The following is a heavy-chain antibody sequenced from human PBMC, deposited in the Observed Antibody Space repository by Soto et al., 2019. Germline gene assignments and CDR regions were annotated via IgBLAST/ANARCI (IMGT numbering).Heavy chain of an antibody. CDR2: IWYDGSNK. V-gene: IGHV3-33*01. CDR1: GFTFSSYG. J-gene: IGHJ6*02. CDR3: ARTRGKTNYDFWTLYYYGMDV. Sequence: PGGSLRLSCAASGFTFSSYGMHWVRQAPGKGLEWVAVIWYDGSNKYYADSVKGRFTISRDNSKNTLYLQMNSLRAEVTAVYYCARTRGKTNYDFWTLYYYGMDVWGQGTTVTVSS. D-gene: IGHD3-3*01.